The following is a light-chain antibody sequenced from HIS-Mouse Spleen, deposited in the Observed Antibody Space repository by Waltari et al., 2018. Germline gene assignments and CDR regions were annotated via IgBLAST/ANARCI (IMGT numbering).Light chain of an antibody. V-gene: IGLV1-44*01. CDR2: SNN. CDR1: SPHVGSHT. Sequence: QSVLTQPPSASGTPGQRVTIPCSGSSPHVGSHTTNWYPQLPGTAPKLLIYSNNQRPSGVPDRFSGSKSGTSASLAISGLQSEDEADYYCAAWDDSLNGNYVFGTGTKVTVL. CDR3: AAWDDSLNGNYV. J-gene: IGLJ1*01.